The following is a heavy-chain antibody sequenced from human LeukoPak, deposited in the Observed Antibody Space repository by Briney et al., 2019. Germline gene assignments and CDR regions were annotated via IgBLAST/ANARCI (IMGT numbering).Heavy chain of an antibody. V-gene: IGHV3-23*01. CDR1: GFTFTNYG. D-gene: IGHD3-10*01. CDR3: AKSYASGSFYDY. J-gene: IGHJ4*02. CDR2: VSASGGRT. Sequence: GGSLRLSCAAAGFTFTNYGMSWVRQTPGKGLEWVSRVSASGGRTYYADSVKGRFTISRDNSKNTVSLQMNNLRADDTAVYYCAKSYASGSFYDYWGQGTLVTVSS.